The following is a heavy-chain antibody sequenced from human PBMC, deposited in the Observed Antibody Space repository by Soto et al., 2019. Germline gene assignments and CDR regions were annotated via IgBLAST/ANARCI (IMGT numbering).Heavy chain of an antibody. CDR3: ARVVYCSGGSCYPGGSDSYYFDY. D-gene: IGHD2-15*01. CDR2: INAGNGNT. CDR1: GYTFTSYA. J-gene: IGHJ4*02. V-gene: IGHV1-3*01. Sequence: ASVKVSCKASGYTFTSYAMHWVRQAPGQRLEWMGWINAGNGNTKYSQKFQGRVTITRDTSASTAYMELSSLRSEDTAVYYCARVVYCSGGSCYPGGSDSYYFDYWGQGTLVTVSS.